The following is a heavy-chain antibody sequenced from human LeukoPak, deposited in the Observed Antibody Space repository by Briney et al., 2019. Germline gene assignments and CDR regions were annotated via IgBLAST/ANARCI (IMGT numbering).Heavy chain of an antibody. CDR3: ARGDDFSGDY. CDR1: GFTFDDYG. Sequence: GGSLRLSCAVSGFTFDDYGMSWVRQAPGKGLEWVSGINWNGGSTGYADSVKGRFTISRDNAKNSLYLQMNSLRVEDTAVYYCARGDDFSGDYWGQGTLVTVSS. CDR2: INWNGGST. J-gene: IGHJ4*02. V-gene: IGHV3-20*04. D-gene: IGHD3-16*01.